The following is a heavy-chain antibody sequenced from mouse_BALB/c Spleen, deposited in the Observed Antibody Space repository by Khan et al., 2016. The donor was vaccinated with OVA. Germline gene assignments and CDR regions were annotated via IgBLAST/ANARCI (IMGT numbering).Heavy chain of an antibody. D-gene: IGHD1-1*01. CDR1: GYTFTSYW. V-gene: IGHV1-87*01. J-gene: IGHJ2*01. CDR3: VRGGITTGYFDY. Sequence: VKVVESGTELARPGASVKLSCKASGYTFTSYWMQWVKQRPGQGLEWIGAIYPGDGNTRYTQKFKGKATLTADKSSSTAYMQLSSLASEDYAVYFCVRGGITTGYFDYGGQGTTLTVSS. CDR2: IYPGDGNT.